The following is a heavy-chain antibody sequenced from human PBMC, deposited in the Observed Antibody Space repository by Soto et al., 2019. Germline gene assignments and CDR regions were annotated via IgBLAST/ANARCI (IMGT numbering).Heavy chain of an antibody. CDR2: ISSSGST. CDR1: GDSIGGVGY. V-gene: IGHV4-31*03. D-gene: IGHD2-21*02. CDR3: ARSGVTGIVIPSHWFDP. Sequence: KTSETLSLTCTVSGDSIGGVGYWSWIRQFPGRGLERIGCISSSGSTYYNPALNNRISLSLDTSQNQFSLKLLSVTAADTAIYYCARSGVTGIVIPSHWFDPWGQGTLVTVSS. J-gene: IGHJ5*02.